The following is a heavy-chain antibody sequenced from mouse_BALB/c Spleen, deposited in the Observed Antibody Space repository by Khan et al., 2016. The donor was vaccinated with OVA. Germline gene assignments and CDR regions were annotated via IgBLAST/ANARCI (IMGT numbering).Heavy chain of an antibody. CDR3: TRSFYYGYYFDY. CDR2: ISRDSSTI. CDR1: GFTFSSFG. Sequence: EVELVESGGGLVQPGGSRKLSCAASGFTFSSFGMHWVRQAPEKGLEWVAYISRDSSTIYYADTVKGRFTISRDNPKNTLFLQMTSLRSDDTAMYYGTRSFYYGYYFDYWGQGTTLTVSS. J-gene: IGHJ2*01. D-gene: IGHD1-1*01. V-gene: IGHV5-17*02.